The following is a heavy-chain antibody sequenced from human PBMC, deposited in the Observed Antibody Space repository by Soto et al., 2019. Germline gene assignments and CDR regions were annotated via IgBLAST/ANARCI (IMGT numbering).Heavy chain of an antibody. Sequence: QVQLVESGGGVVQPGRSLRLSCAASGFTFSSYAMHWVRQAPGKGLEWVAVISYDGSNKYYADSVKGRFTISRDNSKNTLYLQMNSLRAEDTAVYYCAIDQQLVPDYWGQGTLVTVSS. CDR3: AIDQQLVPDY. V-gene: IGHV3-30-3*01. J-gene: IGHJ4*02. D-gene: IGHD6-13*01. CDR1: GFTFSSYA. CDR2: ISYDGSNK.